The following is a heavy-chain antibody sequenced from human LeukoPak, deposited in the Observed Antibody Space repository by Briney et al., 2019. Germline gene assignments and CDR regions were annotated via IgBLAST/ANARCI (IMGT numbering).Heavy chain of an antibody. V-gene: IGHV3-74*03. J-gene: IGHJ4*02. D-gene: IGHD6-19*01. CDR2: ISPDGSTT. Sequence: GGSLRLSCAASGFTFSRYWMHWVRQAPGKGLMWVSRISPDGSTTLYADSVKGRFTISRDNAKNTLYLQMNSLGAEDTAVYYCARVRDISGHWGFLDYWGQGTLVTVSS. CDR1: GFTFSRYW. CDR3: ARVRDISGHWGFLDY.